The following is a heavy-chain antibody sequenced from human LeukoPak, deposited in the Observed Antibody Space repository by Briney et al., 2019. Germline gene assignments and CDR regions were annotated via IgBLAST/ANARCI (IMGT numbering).Heavy chain of an antibody. CDR1: GFTFSSYG. CDR2: IWYDGSNK. Sequence: QPGRSLRLSCAASGFTFSSYGMHWVRQAPGKGLEWVAVIWYDGSNKYYADSVKGRFTISRDNSKNTLYLQMNSLRAEDTAVYYCARGPAYGDYVNYWGQGTLVTVSS. D-gene: IGHD4-17*01. CDR3: ARGPAYGDYVNY. J-gene: IGHJ4*02. V-gene: IGHV3-33*01.